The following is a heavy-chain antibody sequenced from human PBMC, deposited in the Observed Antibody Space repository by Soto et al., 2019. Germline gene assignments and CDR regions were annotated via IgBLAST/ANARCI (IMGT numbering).Heavy chain of an antibody. CDR3: ARFNSRSGTEYFDY. D-gene: IGHD6-19*01. Sequence: QVKLQESGPGLVQPAQTLSLSCTVSGGSITSGGIYWSWLRQHPRQGLEWIGYIYHSGSTTYNPSLPSRVNISVDTSKNQFSLTVTSLTVADTAVYYCARFNSRSGTEYFDYWGQGTLVTVSS. J-gene: IGHJ4*02. CDR1: GGSITSGGIY. V-gene: IGHV4-31*03. CDR2: IYHSGST.